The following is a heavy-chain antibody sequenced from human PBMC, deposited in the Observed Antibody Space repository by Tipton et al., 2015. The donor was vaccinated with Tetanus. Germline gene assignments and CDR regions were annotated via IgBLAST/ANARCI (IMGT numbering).Heavy chain of an antibody. V-gene: IGHV4-59*01. CDR2: VDYSGTT. D-gene: IGHD2-8*01. Sequence: TLSLTCTVSGGSISTYYWNWIRQSPGKGLEWIGYVDYSGTTNYNPSLKSRVSISVDTSKNQFSLKLSSVTAADTAVYYCARTQGSALIDYWGQGTLVTVSS. J-gene: IGHJ4*02. CDR1: GGSISTYY. CDR3: ARTQGSALIDY.